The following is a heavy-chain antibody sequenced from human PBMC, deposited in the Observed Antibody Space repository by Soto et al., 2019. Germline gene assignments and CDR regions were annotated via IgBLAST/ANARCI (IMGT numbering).Heavy chain of an antibody. CDR1: GFTFSSYG. Sequence: QVQLVESGGGVVQPGRSLRLSCAASGFTFSSYGMHWVRQAPGKGLEWVAVIWYDGSNKYYADSVKGRFTISRDNSKNTLYLQMNSLRAEDTAVYYCAKLWFGDSAYYGMDVWGQGTTVTVSS. CDR2: IWYDGSNK. V-gene: IGHV3-33*06. D-gene: IGHD3-10*01. CDR3: AKLWFGDSAYYGMDV. J-gene: IGHJ6*02.